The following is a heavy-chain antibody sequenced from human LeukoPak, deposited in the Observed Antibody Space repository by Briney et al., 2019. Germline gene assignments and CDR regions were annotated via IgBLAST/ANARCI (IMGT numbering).Heavy chain of an antibody. CDR3: IRWIQLEGGDY. V-gene: IGHV1-8*01. CDR2: MNPNSGNT. D-gene: IGHD5-18*01. Sequence: GASVKVSCKASGYTFTSYDINWVRQATGQGLEWMGWMNPNSGNTGYAQKFQGRVTMTRSTSISTAYMELSSLRSEDTAVYYCIRWIQLEGGDYWGQGTLVTVSS. CDR1: GYTFTSYD. J-gene: IGHJ4*02.